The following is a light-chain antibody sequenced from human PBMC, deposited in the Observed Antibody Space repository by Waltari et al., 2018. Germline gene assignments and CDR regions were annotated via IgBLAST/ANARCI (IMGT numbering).Light chain of an antibody. CDR1: QSVDSSI. CDR2: RAS. V-gene: IGKV3-20*01. Sequence: EIVLTQSPGTASLSPGERVTLSCRASQSVDSSILAWYQQKPGQAPRLVIYRASRRATGIPDRFSGSGSGTDFSLTISRLEPEDFAVYYCQQHGTLPATFGQGTKVEIK. J-gene: IGKJ1*01. CDR3: QQHGTLPAT.